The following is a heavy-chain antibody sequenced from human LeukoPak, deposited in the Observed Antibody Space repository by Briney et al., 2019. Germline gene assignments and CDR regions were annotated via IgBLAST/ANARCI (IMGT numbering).Heavy chain of an antibody. CDR1: GGSISSGSYY. D-gene: IGHD3-3*01. CDR3: AREGYDFWSGYLGEPYYYYGMDV. V-gene: IGHV4-61*02. J-gene: IGHJ6*02. Sequence: SETLSVTCTVSGGSISSGSYYWSWIRQPAGKGLEWIGRIYTSGSTNYNPSLKSRVTISVDASKNQFSLKLSSVTAADTAVYYCAREGYDFWSGYLGEPYYYYGMDVWGQGTTVTVSS. CDR2: IYTSGST.